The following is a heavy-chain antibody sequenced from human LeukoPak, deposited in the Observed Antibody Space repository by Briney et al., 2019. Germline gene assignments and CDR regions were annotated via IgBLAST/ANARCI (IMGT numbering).Heavy chain of an antibody. V-gene: IGHV1-8*01. CDR2: MNPNSGNT. J-gene: IGHJ3*02. CDR1: GYTFTSYD. Sequence: GASVKVSCKASGYTFTSYDINWVRQATGQGLEWMGWMNPNSGNTGYAQKFQGRVTVTRNTSISTAYMELSSLRSGDTAVYYCARGSPLIVVVIPTAAFDIWGQGTMVTVSS. D-gene: IGHD3-22*01. CDR3: ARGSPLIVVVIPTAAFDI.